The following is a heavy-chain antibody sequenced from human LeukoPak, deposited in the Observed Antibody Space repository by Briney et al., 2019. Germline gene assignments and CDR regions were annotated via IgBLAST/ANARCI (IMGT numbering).Heavy chain of an antibody. CDR1: DFIFTKYW. V-gene: IGHV3-48*03. CDR2: ISSSGSTI. D-gene: IGHD6-13*01. CDR3: ARDAPLTAAGDY. J-gene: IGHJ4*02. Sequence: GGSLRLSCLASDFIFTKYWMTWVRQAPGKGLEWVSYISSSGSTIYYADSVKGRFTISRDNAKNSLYLQMNSLRAEDTAVYYCARDAPLTAAGDYWGQGTLVTVSS.